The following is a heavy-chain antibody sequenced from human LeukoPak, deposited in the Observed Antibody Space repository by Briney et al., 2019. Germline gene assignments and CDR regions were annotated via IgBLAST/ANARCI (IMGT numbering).Heavy chain of an antibody. CDR3: ARTRVPAAPFDY. J-gene: IGHJ4*02. V-gene: IGHV3-20*04. CDR1: GFTFDDYG. CDR2: INWNGGST. D-gene: IGHD2-2*01. Sequence: GGSLRLSCAVSGFTFDDYGMSWVRQAPGKGLEWVSGINWNGGSTGYADSVKGRFTISRDNAKNSLYLQMNSLRAEDTALYYCARTRVPAAPFDYWGQGTLVTVSS.